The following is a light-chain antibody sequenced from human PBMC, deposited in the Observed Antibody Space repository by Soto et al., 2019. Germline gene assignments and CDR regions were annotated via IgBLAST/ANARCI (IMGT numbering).Light chain of an antibody. V-gene: IGLV2-11*01. CDR1: SSDVGAYNF. J-gene: IGLJ1*01. CDR2: DVN. CDR3: CSYAGSYPFV. Sequence: QSALTQPRSVSGSPGQSVTISCTGTSSDVGAYNFVSWYQQHPGKAPKLILYDVNKRPSGVPGRFSGSKSGNTASLTISGLQAEDEADYYCCSYAGSYPFVFGTGTKVTVL.